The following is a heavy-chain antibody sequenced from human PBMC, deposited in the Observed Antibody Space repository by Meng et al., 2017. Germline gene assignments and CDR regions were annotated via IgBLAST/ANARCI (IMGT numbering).Heavy chain of an antibody. V-gene: IGHV4-34*01. J-gene: IGHJ5*02. CDR1: GGSFSGYY. CDR2: INHSGST. Sequence: QVPVPQWGAGLLKPSDTLSLTCAVYGGSFSGYYWSWIRQPPGKGLEWIGEINHSGSTNCNPSLKSRVTISVDTSKNQFSLKLSSVTAADTAVYYCARRRGGSSDWFDPWGQGTLVTVSS. CDR3: ARRRGGSSDWFDP. D-gene: IGHD6-6*01.